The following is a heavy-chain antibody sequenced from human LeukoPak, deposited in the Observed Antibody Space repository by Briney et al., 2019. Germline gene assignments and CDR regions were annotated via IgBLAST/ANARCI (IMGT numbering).Heavy chain of an antibody. V-gene: IGHV3-21*01. CDR1: GFTVSSNY. D-gene: IGHD2-2*01. CDR3: ARAPIGYQHSYYFDY. Sequence: PGGSLRLSCAASGFTVSSNYMSWVRQAPGKGLEWVSSISSSSSYIYYADSVKGRFTISRDNAKNSLYLQMNSLRAEDTAVYYCARAPIGYQHSYYFDYWGQGTLVTVSS. CDR2: ISSSSSYI. J-gene: IGHJ4*02.